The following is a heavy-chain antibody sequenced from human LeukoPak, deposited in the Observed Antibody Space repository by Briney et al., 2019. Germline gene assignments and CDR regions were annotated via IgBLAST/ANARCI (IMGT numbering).Heavy chain of an antibody. V-gene: IGHV3-7*01. CDR3: ARDSGTCTGCAFDM. CDR2: LNQDGSEK. D-gene: IGHD2-15*01. J-gene: IGHJ3*02. CDR1: GLTLSNFG. Sequence: GGSLRLSCTASGLTLSNFGMHWVRQAPGKGLEWVANLNQDGSEKNYVDSVRGRFTISRDNAKNSLYLQMNSLRVEDTALYYCARDSGTCTGCAFDMWGQGTMVTVSS.